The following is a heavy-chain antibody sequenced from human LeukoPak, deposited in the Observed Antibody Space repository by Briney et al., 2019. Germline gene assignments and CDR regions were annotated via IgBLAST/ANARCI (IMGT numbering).Heavy chain of an antibody. CDR1: GGSISSYY. CDR3: ARGNYDILTGYPYFDY. Sequence: SETLSLTCTVSGGSISSYYWSWIRQPAGKGLEWIGRIYTSGRTNYNPSLKSRVTMSVDTSKNQFSLKLSSATAADTAVYYCARGNYDILTGYPYFDYWGQGTLVTVSS. CDR2: IYTSGRT. V-gene: IGHV4-4*07. J-gene: IGHJ4*02. D-gene: IGHD3-9*01.